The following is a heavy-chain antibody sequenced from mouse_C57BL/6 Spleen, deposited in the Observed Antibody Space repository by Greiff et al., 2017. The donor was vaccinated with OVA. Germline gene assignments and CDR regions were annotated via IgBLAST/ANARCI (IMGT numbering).Heavy chain of an antibody. CDR1: GYTFTSYT. Sequence: QVQLQQSGAELARPGASVKMSCKASGYTFTSYTMHWVKQRPGQGLEWIGYINPSSGYTKYNQKFKDKATLTADKSSSTAYMQLSSLTSEDSAVYYCARSGYGKDWYFDVWGTGTTVTVSS. D-gene: IGHD2-10*02. J-gene: IGHJ1*03. CDR3: ARSGYGKDWYFDV. V-gene: IGHV1-4*01. CDR2: INPSSGYT.